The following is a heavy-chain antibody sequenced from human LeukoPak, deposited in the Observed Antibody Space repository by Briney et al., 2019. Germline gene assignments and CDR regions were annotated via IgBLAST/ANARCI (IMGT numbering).Heavy chain of an antibody. CDR2: ISAYSGNT. D-gene: IGHD3-22*01. CDR1: GYTFTNYG. V-gene: IGHV1-18*01. J-gene: IGHJ4*02. CDR3: AISQGSYYDTSGYLGGDY. Sequence: ASVKISCKASGYTFTNYGIFWVRQAPGQGLEWMGWISAYSGNTNYAQKLQGRVTMTTETSTSTAYMELESLRSDDTAVYYCAISQGSYYDTSGYLGGDYWGQGTLVTVSS.